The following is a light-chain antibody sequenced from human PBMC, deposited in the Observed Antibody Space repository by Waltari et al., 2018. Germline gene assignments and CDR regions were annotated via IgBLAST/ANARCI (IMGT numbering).Light chain of an antibody. V-gene: IGLV3-19*01. CDR3: NSRDSSGNVV. CDR2: GKN. Sequence: SSELTQDPAVSVALGQTVRITCQGESLRSYYASWYQQKPGQAPVLVIYGKNNRPSGFPDRFSGSSSGNTASLTITGAQAEDEADYYCNSRDSSGNVVFGGGTKLTVL. CDR1: SLRSYY. J-gene: IGLJ2*01.